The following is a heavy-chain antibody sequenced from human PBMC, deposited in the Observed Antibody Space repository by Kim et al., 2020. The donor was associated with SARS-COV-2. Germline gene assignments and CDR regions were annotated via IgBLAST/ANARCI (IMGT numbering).Heavy chain of an antibody. Sequence: SETLSLTCAVYGGSFSGYYWSWIRQPPGKGLEWIGEINHSGSTNYNPSLKSRVTISVDTSKNQFSLKLSSVTAADTAVYYCARLYSSQGYNWFDPWGQGT. CDR3: ARLYSSQGYNWFDP. CDR2: INHSGST. V-gene: IGHV4-34*01. D-gene: IGHD6-13*01. CDR1: GGSFSGYY. J-gene: IGHJ5*02.